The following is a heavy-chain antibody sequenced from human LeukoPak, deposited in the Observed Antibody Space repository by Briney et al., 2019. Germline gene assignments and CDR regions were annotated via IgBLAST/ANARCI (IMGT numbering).Heavy chain of an antibody. V-gene: IGHV1-69*13. Sequence: ASVKVSCKASGYTFTSYGISWVRQAPGQGLEWMGGIIPIFGTANYAQKFQGRVTITADESTSTAYMELSSLRSEDTAVYYCAREQSGSYFYNWFDPWGQGILVTVSS. CDR2: IIPIFGTA. D-gene: IGHD1-26*01. CDR1: GYTFTSYG. CDR3: AREQSGSYFYNWFDP. J-gene: IGHJ5*02.